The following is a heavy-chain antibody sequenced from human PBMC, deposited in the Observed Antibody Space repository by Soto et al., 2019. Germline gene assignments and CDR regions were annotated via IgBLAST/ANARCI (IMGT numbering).Heavy chain of an antibody. CDR2: ISGSGGST. V-gene: IGHV3-23*01. Sequence: EVQLLEYGGGLVQPGGSLRLSCAASGFTFSSYAMSWVRLAPGKGLEWVSAISGSGGSTYYADSVKGRFTISRDNSKNTLYLQINRLRAEDTAVYYCSKDGNPIAYLTGYYRRVCFDAWRQGTLVTVSS. J-gene: IGHJ5*02. D-gene: IGHD3-9*01. CDR1: GFTFSSYA. CDR3: SKDGNPIAYLTGYYRRVCFDA.